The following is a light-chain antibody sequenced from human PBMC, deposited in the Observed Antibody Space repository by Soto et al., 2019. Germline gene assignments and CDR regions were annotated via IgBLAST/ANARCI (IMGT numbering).Light chain of an antibody. CDR3: QSFDTSLSGSV. J-gene: IGLJ2*01. CDR1: SSNIGAGYD. CDR2: GNS. V-gene: IGLV1-40*01. Sequence: QSVLTQPPSVSGAPGHRVTISCTGSSSNIGAGYDVHWYQHLPGTAPKLLIYGNSDRPSGVPDRFSGSKSGTSASLAITGLQAEDEADYYCQSFDTSLSGSVFGGGTQLTVL.